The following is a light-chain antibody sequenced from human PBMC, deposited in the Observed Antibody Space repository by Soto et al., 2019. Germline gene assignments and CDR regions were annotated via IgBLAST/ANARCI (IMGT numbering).Light chain of an antibody. CDR3: CSYAGSSTWV. CDR2: EVS. CDR1: SSDVGSYNL. Sequence: QSALTQPASVSGSPGQSITISCTGTSSDVGSYNLVSWYQQHPGKAPKLMIYEVSKQPSGVSNRFSGSKSGNTASLTISGLQAEDEADYYCCSYAGSSTWVFGTGTKLTVL. V-gene: IGLV2-23*02. J-gene: IGLJ1*01.